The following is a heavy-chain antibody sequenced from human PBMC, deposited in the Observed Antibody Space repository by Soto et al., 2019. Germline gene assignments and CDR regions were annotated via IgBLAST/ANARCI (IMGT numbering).Heavy chain of an antibody. V-gene: IGHV4-34*01. J-gene: IGHJ5*02. Sequence: SETLSLTCAVYGGSFSGYYWSWIRQPPGKGLEWIGEINHSGSTNYNPSLKSRVPISVDTSKNQFSLKLSSVTAADTAVYYCARNDYSNPFNWFDPWGQGTLVTVSS. CDR1: GGSFSGYY. CDR2: INHSGST. D-gene: IGHD4-4*01. CDR3: ARNDYSNPFNWFDP.